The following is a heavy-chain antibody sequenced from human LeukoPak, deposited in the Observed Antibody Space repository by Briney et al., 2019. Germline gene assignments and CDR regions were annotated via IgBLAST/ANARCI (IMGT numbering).Heavy chain of an antibody. CDR1: GFTFSSYA. CDR3: ARGLRGLAAADY. J-gene: IGHJ4*02. D-gene: IGHD6-13*01. Sequence: PGGSLRLSCAASGFTFSSYAMSWVRQAPGKGLEWVSVIYSGGSTYYADSVKGRFTISRHNSKNTLYLQMNSLRAEDTAVYYCARGLRGLAAADYWGQGTLFTVSS. CDR2: IYSGGST. V-gene: IGHV3-53*04.